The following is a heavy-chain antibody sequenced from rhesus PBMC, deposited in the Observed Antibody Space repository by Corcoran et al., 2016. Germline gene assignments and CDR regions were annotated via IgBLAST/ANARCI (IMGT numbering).Heavy chain of an antibody. Sequence: QLQLQESGPGLVKPSETLSLTCAVSGYSISSGYGWSWIRQPPGKGLERIGYISYSGSTSYNPSLKSRVTISRDTSKNQFSLNLSSVTAADTAVYYCARLGVLQFLDWSPLDAFDVWGQGLRVTVSS. CDR1: GYSISSGYG. CDR2: ISYSGST. D-gene: IGHD3-3*01. V-gene: IGHV4-122*02. J-gene: IGHJ3*01. CDR3: ARLGVLQFLDWSPLDAFDV.